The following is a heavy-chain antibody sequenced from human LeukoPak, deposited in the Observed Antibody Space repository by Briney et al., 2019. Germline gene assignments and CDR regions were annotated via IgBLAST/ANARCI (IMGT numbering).Heavy chain of an antibody. J-gene: IGHJ4*02. Sequence: SQTLSLTCAISGDSVSSNSVAWNWIRQSPSRGLEWLGRTYYRSKWYNDYAVSVRSRISINPDTSKNQFSLQLNSVTPEDTAAYYCARVPLYCSGGSCSSAGWYFDYWGQGTLVTVSS. CDR2: TYYRSKWYN. V-gene: IGHV6-1*01. CDR1: GDSVSSNSVA. D-gene: IGHD2-15*01. CDR3: ARVPLYCSGGSCSSAGWYFDY.